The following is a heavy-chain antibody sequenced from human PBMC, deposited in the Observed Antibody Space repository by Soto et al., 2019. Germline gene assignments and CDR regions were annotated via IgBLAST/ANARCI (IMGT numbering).Heavy chain of an antibody. CDR3: ARRTSGWSSDY. J-gene: IGHJ4*02. D-gene: IGHD6-19*01. CDR1: GFTFSSYS. CDR2: IDSGGGTI. V-gene: IGHV3-48*01. Sequence: EVQLVESGGGLVQPGGSLRLSCAACGFTFSSYSMIWVRQPPGKGLECISYIDSGGGTIYQTDSGKGRFTISRDNAKNPMYLQMNSLRGEDTAVYFCARRTSGWSSDYWGLGTLVTVSS.